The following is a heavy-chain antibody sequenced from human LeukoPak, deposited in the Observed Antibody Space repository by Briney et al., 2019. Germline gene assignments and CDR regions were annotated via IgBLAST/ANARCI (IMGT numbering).Heavy chain of an antibody. CDR3: ARGSGYSH. V-gene: IGHV3-23*01. CDR2: FSGSGGST. J-gene: IGHJ4*02. D-gene: IGHD3-3*01. Sequence: GGSLRLSCAASGFTFSSYAMSWVRQAPGKGLECISGFSGSGGSTYYADSVKGRFTISRDNSKNTLYLQMNSLRAEDTAVYYCARGSGYSHWGQGTLVTVSS. CDR1: GFTFSSYA.